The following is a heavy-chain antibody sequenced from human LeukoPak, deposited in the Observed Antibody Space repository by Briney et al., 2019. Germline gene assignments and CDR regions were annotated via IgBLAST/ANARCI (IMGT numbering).Heavy chain of an antibody. V-gene: IGHV3-48*01. CDR3: AREPGVAAAGQNWFDP. CDR2: ISSSSSTI. Sequence: GGSPRLSCAASGFTFSSYSMNWVRQAPGKGLEWVSYISSSSSTIYYADSVKGRFTISRDNAKNSLYLQMNSLRAEDTAVYYCAREPGVAAAGQNWFDPWGQGTLVTVSS. D-gene: IGHD6-13*01. J-gene: IGHJ5*02. CDR1: GFTFSSYS.